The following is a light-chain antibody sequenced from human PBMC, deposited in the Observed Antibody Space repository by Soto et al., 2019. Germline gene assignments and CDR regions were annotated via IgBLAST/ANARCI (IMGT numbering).Light chain of an antibody. V-gene: IGKV3-11*01. J-gene: IGKJ5*01. CDR1: QSVSSF. Sequence: EIVLTQSPSTLSVSPGETATLSCRASQSVSSFLAWYQQKPGQAHRLLIYDASNRATVIPARFSGSGSGTDVTLTISSLEPEEFAVYDFQHRSNCPRTFGRGARLEI. CDR2: DAS. CDR3: QHRSNCPRT.